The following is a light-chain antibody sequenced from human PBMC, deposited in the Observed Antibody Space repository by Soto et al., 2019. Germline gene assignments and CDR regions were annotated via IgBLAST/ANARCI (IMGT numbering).Light chain of an antibody. J-gene: IGKJ4*01. CDR1: QSISTY. CDR2: DAS. V-gene: IGKV3-11*01. CDR3: QQRSSLPLT. Sequence: EIVVTQSPATLSLSPGERATLSCRASQSISTYLAWYQQKPGQAPRLLIYDASNRATGIPARFSGSGSGTEFTLTISSLEPEDFQVYYCQQRSSLPLTFGGGTKVEIK.